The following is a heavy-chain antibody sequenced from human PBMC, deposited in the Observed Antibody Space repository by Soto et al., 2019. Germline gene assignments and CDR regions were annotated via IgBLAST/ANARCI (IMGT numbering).Heavy chain of an antibody. Sequence: PSETLSLTXSLPGGPIRGTYWSWIRQSPGRGLEWLGHVYYTGSTYYSPSLRSRVSISVDTSKNEFSLRLSSVTAADTAVYFCARSVAVPGAHIDYWGQGTQVTVSS. D-gene: IGHD6-19*01. CDR3: ARSVAVPGAHIDY. CDR2: VYYTGST. V-gene: IGHV4-59*01. CDR1: GGPIRGTY. J-gene: IGHJ4*02.